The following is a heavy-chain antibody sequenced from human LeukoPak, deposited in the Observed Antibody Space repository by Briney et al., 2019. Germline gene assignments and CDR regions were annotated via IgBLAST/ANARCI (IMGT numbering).Heavy chain of an antibody. V-gene: IGHV3-66*01. CDR1: GLTVSNQF. CDR2: IYSGGAT. D-gene: IGHD3-22*01. CDR3: ARGSSGYYLDY. J-gene: IGHJ4*02. Sequence: GGSLRLSCAASGLTVSNQFMDWVRQAPGKGLEWVSTIYSGGATYYSDSVRGRFTISRDNSKNTLYLQMNSLRAEDTAVYYCARGSSGYYLDYWGQGTLVTVSS.